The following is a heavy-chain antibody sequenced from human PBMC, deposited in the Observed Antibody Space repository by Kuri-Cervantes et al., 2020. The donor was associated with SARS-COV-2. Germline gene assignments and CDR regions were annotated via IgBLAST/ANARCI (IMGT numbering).Heavy chain of an antibody. CDR1: GYSISSGYY. CDR2: IYHSGST. Sequence: ESLKISCTVSGYSISSGYYWGWIRQPPGKGLEWIGSIYHSGSTYYNPSLKSRVTISVDTSKNQFSLKLNSVTAADTAVYYCARELGVPAATYFDYWGQGTLVTVSS. CDR3: ARELGVPAATYFDY. D-gene: IGHD2-2*01. J-gene: IGHJ4*02. V-gene: IGHV4-38-2*02.